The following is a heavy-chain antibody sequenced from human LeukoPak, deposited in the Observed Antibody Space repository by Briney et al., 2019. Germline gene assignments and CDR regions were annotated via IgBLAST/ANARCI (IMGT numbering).Heavy chain of an antibody. CDR2: AIRDGSFT. V-gene: IGHV3-74*01. Sequence: GGSLRLSCAAAGFTFRSYWMHWVRQAPGKGLEWVSRAIRDGSFTNYADSVKGRFTISRDNAKNTLYLQMSSLRAEDTAVYFCVRDGDDFNFDYWGQGSLVTVSS. J-gene: IGHJ4*02. D-gene: IGHD5-24*01. CDR1: GFTFRSYW. CDR3: VRDGDDFNFDY.